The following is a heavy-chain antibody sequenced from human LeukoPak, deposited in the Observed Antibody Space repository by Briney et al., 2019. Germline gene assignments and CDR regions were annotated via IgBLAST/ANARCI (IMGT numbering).Heavy chain of an antibody. J-gene: IGHJ6*02. Sequence: PSETLSLTCTDSGGSISTYYWSWIRQPPGKGLEWIGYIHYSGNTNYNRSHRSRVTIPLDTPKNQFSLKLTSVTPADTAVYYCARKISQVDVWGQGTTLTVS. V-gene: IGHV4-59*01. CDR2: IHYSGNT. CDR3: ARKISQVDV. CDR1: GGSISTYY.